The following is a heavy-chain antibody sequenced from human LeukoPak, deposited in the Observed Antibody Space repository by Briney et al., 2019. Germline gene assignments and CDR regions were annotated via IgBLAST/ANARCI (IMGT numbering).Heavy chain of an antibody. J-gene: IGHJ4*02. CDR1: GGSFSGYY. D-gene: IGHD1-26*01. CDR2: INHSGST. V-gene: IGHV4-34*01. Sequence: SETLSLTCAVYGGSFSGYYWSWIRQPPGKGLEWIGEINHSGSTNYNPSLKSRVTISVDTSKNQFSLKLSSVTAADTAVYYCARYSGSYYRRYFDYWGQGTLVTVSS. CDR3: ARYSGSYYRRYFDY.